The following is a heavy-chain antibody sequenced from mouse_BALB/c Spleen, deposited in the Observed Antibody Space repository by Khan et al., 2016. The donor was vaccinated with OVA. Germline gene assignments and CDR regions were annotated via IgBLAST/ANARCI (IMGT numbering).Heavy chain of an antibody. CDR3: ARGNYDGYCFDY. V-gene: IGHV3-2*02. CDR1: GYSITSGYA. J-gene: IGHJ2*01. D-gene: IGHD2-4*01. Sequence: EVQLQESGPGLVKPSQSLSLTCTVTGYSITSGYAWNWIRQFPGNKLEWMGYISYSGVTSYTPSLQSRISITRHTSKNQFFLPLNSVTTEDTATYYSARGNYDGYCFDYWGQGTTLTVSS. CDR2: ISYSGVT.